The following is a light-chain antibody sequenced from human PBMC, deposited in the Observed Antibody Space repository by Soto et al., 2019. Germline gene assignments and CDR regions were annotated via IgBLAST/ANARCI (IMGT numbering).Light chain of an antibody. V-gene: IGKV1-12*01. CDR3: QQANSFPLT. CDR2: AAT. J-gene: IGKJ4*01. Sequence: DMQMTQSPPSVSASVGDRVTITCRASQGISNWLAWYQQKPGKAPKLLIYAATTLQSGVPSRFSGNGSETDFTLTISSLQPEDFATYYCQQANSFPLTLGGGTKVEIK. CDR1: QGISNW.